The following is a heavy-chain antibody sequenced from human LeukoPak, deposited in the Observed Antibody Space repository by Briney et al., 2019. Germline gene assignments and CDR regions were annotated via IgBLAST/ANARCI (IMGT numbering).Heavy chain of an antibody. Sequence: GRSLRLSCAASGFTFSNYWMNWVRQAPGKGLVCVSHIHSDGSGASYADSVKGRFTISRDNAKNTLYLQMNSLRADDTAVYYCARAAYNSGPDYWGQGTLVTVSS. CDR1: GFTFSNYW. D-gene: IGHD6-19*01. V-gene: IGHV3-74*01. CDR3: ARAAYNSGPDY. CDR2: IHSDGSGA. J-gene: IGHJ4*02.